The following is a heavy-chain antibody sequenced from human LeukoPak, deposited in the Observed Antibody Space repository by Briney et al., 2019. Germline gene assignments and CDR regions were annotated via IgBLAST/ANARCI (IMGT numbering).Heavy chain of an antibody. CDR2: INPNSGGT. Sequence: ASVKLSCKASGYTFTGYYMHWVRQAPGQGLEWMGWINPNSGGTNYAQKFQGRVTMIRDTSISTAYMELSRLRSDDTAVYYCARDGTLYSSGWYNFYYFGMDVWGQGTTVTVSS. J-gene: IGHJ6*02. D-gene: IGHD6-19*01. V-gene: IGHV1-2*02. CDR1: GYTFTGYY. CDR3: ARDGTLYSSGWYNFYYFGMDV.